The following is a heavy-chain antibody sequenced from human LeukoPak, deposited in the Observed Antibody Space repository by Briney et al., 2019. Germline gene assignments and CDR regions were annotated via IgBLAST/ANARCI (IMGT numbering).Heavy chain of an antibody. CDR3: ARDSEGQWLVIGVMDY. CDR1: GFTFSIYA. D-gene: IGHD6-19*01. J-gene: IGHJ4*02. CDR2: ISYDGSNK. Sequence: QTGGSLRLSCAASGFTFSIYAMHWVRQAPGKGLEWVADISYDGSNKYYADSVKGRFTISRDNSKNTLYLQMNSLRAEDTAVYYCARDSEGQWLVIGVMDYWGQGTLVTVSS. V-gene: IGHV3-30-3*01.